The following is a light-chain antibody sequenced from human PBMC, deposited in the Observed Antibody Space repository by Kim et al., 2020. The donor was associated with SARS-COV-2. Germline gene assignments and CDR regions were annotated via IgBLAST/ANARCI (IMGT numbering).Light chain of an antibody. CDR2: QDT. CDR1: KLGDKY. J-gene: IGLJ2*01. CDR3: QAWDSSTVV. V-gene: IGLV3-1*01. Sequence: SVFPGQTASITGSGDKLGDKYACWYKKKPGQSPVLVIYQDTKRPSGIPERFSGSNSGNTATLTISGTQAMDEADYYCQAWDSSTVVFGGGTQLTVL.